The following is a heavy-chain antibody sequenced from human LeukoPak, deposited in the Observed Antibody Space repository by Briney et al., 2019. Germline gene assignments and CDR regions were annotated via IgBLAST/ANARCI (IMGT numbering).Heavy chain of an antibody. CDR2: INPSGGST. J-gene: IGHJ4*02. D-gene: IGHD3-22*01. CDR3: ARDLVGTPSEYYYDSSGYALDY. CDR1: GYTFTSYY. V-gene: IGHV1-46*01. Sequence: ASVKVSCKASGYTFTSYYMHWVRQAPGQGLEWMGIINPSGGSTSYAQKFQGRVTMTRDTSTSTVYMELSSLRSEDTAVYYCARDLVGTPSEYYYDSSGYALDYWGQGTLVTVSS.